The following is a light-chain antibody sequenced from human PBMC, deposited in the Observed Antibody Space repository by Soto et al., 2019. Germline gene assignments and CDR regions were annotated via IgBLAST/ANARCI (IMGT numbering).Light chain of an antibody. CDR2: AAS. CDR1: QGIRSD. CDR3: LQDYNYPRT. Sequence: AIQMTQSPCSLSASVRDRVTITCRASQGIRSDLGWYQQRPGKAPKLLIYAASSLQSGVPSRFSGSGSGTDFTLTISSLQPEDFATYYCLQDYNYPRTFGQGTKVEFK. V-gene: IGKV1-6*01. J-gene: IGKJ1*01.